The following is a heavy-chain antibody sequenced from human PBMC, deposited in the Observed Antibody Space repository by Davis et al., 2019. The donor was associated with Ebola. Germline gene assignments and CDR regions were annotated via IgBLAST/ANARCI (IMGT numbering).Heavy chain of an antibody. D-gene: IGHD6-13*01. CDR3: ARVAVAGLYNWFDP. Sequence: SLKISCAASGFTFDDYAMHWVRQAPGKGLEWVSGISWNSGSIGYADSVKGRFTISRDNAKNSLYLQMNSLRGEDTAVYYCARVAVAGLYNWFDPWGQGTLVTVSS. J-gene: IGHJ5*02. V-gene: IGHV3-9*01. CDR1: GFTFDDYA. CDR2: ISWNSGSI.